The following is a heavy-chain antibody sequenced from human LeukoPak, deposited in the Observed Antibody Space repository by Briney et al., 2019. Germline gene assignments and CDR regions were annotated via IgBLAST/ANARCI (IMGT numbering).Heavy chain of an antibody. J-gene: IGHJ3*02. CDR3: ERDESGDNDAFDI. CDR2: ISGSSNYI. V-gene: IGHV3-21*01. CDR1: GFTFSDYT. Sequence: SGGSLRLSCAASGFTFSDYTMNWVRLAPGKGLEWVSSISGSSNYIYYADSVKGRFTISRGNAKNSLYLQMNSLRVEDTGVYYCERDESGDNDAFDIWGQGTMVTVSS. D-gene: IGHD2-21*01.